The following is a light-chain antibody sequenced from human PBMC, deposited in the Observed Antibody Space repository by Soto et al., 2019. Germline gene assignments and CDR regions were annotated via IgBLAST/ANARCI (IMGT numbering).Light chain of an antibody. V-gene: IGKV1-17*03. CDR3: LQFKSFPLT. J-gene: IGKJ4*01. Sequence: DIQMTQSPSAMSASVGARITITCGARQGISNYLAWFQQKPGKVPKRLIYGASNLQSGVPSRFSDISSGTAGTITLSSLQPEDGSTYYGLQFKSFPLTFGGGTKVDIK. CDR2: GAS. CDR1: QGISNY.